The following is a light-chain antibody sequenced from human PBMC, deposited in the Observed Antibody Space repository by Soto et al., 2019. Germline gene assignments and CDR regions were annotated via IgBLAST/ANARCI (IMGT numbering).Light chain of an antibody. CDR3: QQYGNSPYT. Sequence: EIVLTQSPGTLSLSPGERATLSCRASQSVSSNYFAWYQQKPGQAPRLLIYGISSRAAGIPDRFSGSGSGTDFTLTLSRLEPEDFAVYYCQQYGNSPYTFGQGTKLEIK. CDR1: QSVSSNY. V-gene: IGKV3-20*01. CDR2: GIS. J-gene: IGKJ2*01.